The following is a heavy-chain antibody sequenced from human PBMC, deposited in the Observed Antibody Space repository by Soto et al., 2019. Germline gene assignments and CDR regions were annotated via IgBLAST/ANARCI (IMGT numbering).Heavy chain of an antibody. J-gene: IGHJ4*02. CDR3: AKDLRYYGSGSYYHY. CDR1: GFTFSSYA. D-gene: IGHD3-10*01. Sequence: GGSLRLSCAASGFTFSSYAMSWVRQAPGKGLEWVSAISGSGGSTYYADSVKGRFTISRDNSKNTLYLQMNSLRAEDTAVYYCAKDLRYYGSGSYYHYWGQGTLVTVSS. V-gene: IGHV3-23*01. CDR2: ISGSGGST.